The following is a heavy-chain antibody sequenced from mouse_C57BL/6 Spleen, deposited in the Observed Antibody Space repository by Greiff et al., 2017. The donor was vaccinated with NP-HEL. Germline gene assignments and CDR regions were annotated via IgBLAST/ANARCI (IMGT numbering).Heavy chain of an antibody. Sequence: QVQLQQPGTELVKPGASVKLSCKASGYTFTSYWMHWVKQRPGQGLEWIGNINPSNGGTNYNEKFKSKSTLAVDKSSSTAYMQLSSLTSEDSAVYDYTRYKGSGRFDYWGQGTTLTVSS. CDR2: INPSNGGT. D-gene: IGHD1-1*01. V-gene: IGHV1-53*01. J-gene: IGHJ2*01. CDR1: GYTFTSYW. CDR3: TRYKGSGRFDY.